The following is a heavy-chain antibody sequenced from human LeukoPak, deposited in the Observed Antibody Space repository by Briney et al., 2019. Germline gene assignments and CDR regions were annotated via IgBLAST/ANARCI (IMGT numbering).Heavy chain of an antibody. CDR3: ARVGYSYGYVLESYYYYYMDV. CDR1: AASISSGGYS. V-gene: IGHV4-30-4*07. J-gene: IGHJ6*03. D-gene: IGHD5-18*01. CDR2: IYYSGST. Sequence: PSETLSLTCALSAASISSGGYSWSWIRQPPGKGLEWIGYIYYSGSTYYNPSLKSPVTISVDTSKNQFSLKLSSVTAADTAVYYCARVGYSYGYVLESYYYYYMDVWGKGTTVTVSS.